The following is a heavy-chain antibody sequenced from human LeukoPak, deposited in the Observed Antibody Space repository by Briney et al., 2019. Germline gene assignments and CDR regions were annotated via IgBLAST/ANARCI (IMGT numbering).Heavy chain of an antibody. D-gene: IGHD6-19*01. J-gene: IGHJ5*02. CDR1: GGSISSGSYY. CDR3: ARATKQCFDP. V-gene: IGHV4-39*07. Sequence: SETLSLTCTVSGGSISSGSYYWGWIRQPPGTGLEWIGSIYYSGSTYYNPSLKSRVTISVDTSKNQFSLKLSSVTAADTAVYYCARATKQCFDPWGQGTLVTVSS. CDR2: IYYSGST.